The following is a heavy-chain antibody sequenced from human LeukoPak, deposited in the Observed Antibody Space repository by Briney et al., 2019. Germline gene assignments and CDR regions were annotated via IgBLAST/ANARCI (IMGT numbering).Heavy chain of an antibody. Sequence: GGSLRLSCAASGFSFSSYAMHWVRQVPGRGLEWVAVISDDVDNKNHADSVKGRFTISRDNSKNTLYLQMNSLRAEDTAVYYCAKDLNWNPYYFDYWGQGTLVTVSS. V-gene: IGHV3-30*18. J-gene: IGHJ4*02. CDR1: GFSFSSYA. CDR2: ISDDVDNK. CDR3: AKDLNWNPYYFDY. D-gene: IGHD1-1*01.